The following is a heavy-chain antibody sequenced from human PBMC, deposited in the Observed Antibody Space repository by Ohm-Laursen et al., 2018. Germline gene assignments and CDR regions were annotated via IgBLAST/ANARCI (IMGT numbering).Heavy chain of an antibody. D-gene: IGHD5-18*01. J-gene: IGHJ3*02. CDR1: GGSISSSSYY. V-gene: IGHV4-39*01. CDR3: ASGARYRRGYSYGPGGHDAFDI. Sequence: SDTLSLTCTVSGGSISSSSYYWGWLRQPPGKGLEWNGSIYYSRSTYYNPSLKSRVTVSVDTSKNQFLRKLSSVTAADTAVYYCASGARYRRGYSYGPGGHDAFDIWGQGTMVTVSS. CDR2: IYYSRST.